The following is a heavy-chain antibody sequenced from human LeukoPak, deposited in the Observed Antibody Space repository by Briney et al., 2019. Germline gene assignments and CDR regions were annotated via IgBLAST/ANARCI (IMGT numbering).Heavy chain of an antibody. CDR3: AVRSWELSYFAY. J-gene: IGHJ4*02. Sequence: GGSLRLSCAASGFSFSSYGMHWVRQAPGRGLEYVSAINGEGGRTYYADSVKGRFTISRDNSKNTLYLQMGSLRAEDMAVYYCAVRSWELSYFAYWGQGTLVTVSS. CDR2: INGEGGRT. V-gene: IGHV3-64*02. CDR1: GFSFSSYG. D-gene: IGHD1-26*01.